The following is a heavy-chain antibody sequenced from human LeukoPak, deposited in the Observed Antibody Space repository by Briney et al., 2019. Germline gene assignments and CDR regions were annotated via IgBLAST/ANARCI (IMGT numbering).Heavy chain of an antibody. D-gene: IGHD2-15*01. Sequence: GGSLRLSCAASGFKFSDHYIDWVRQAPGKGLEWVGRSRNKASSYTTEYAASVEGRFTISRDVAESSLYLQMNSLRTEDTAVYYCAKDHFDQWWDYYYYMDVWGKGTTVTVSS. V-gene: IGHV3-72*01. J-gene: IGHJ6*03. CDR3: AKDHFDQWWDYYYYMDV. CDR2: SRNKASSYTT. CDR1: GFKFSDHY.